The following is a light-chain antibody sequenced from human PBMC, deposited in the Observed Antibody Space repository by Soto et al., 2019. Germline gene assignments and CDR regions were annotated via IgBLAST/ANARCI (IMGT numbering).Light chain of an antibody. J-gene: IGKJ1*01. CDR1: QSVSSSY. CDR3: QQYGSSPTP. Sequence: EIVLTQSPGTLSLSPGERATLSCRASQSVSSSYLAWYQQKPGQAPRLLIYGASSRATGIPDRFSGSRSGTDFTLTISRLEPEDFAVYYCQQYGSSPTPFGQGTKVDIK. V-gene: IGKV3-20*01. CDR2: GAS.